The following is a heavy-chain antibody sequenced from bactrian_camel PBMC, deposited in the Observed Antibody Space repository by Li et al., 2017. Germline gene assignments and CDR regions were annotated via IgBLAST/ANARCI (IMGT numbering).Heavy chain of an antibody. D-gene: IGHD2*01. CDR3: VRDGVDFRVVVTGTTFGY. CDR2: ITNNGVAT. V-gene: IGHV3S6*01. Sequence: HVQLVESGGDLVQPGGSLRLTCTTSGFTVSSYYMSWVRQAPGKGLEWVSTITNNGVATYYADSVKGRFTISKDNAKNTVYLQMNSLKPEDTAVYYCVRDGVDFRVVVTGTTFGYWGQGTQVTVS. CDR1: GFTVSSYY. J-gene: IGHJ6*01.